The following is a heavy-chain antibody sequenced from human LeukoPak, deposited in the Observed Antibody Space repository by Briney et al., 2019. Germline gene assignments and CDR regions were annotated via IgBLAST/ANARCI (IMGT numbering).Heavy chain of an antibody. J-gene: IGHJ6*03. Sequence: ASAKVSCKASGYTFTSYDINWVRQATQQGVERMGRMNPNSGNTGYAQKFQGRVTLTRNTSISTAYMELSSLRSEDTAVYYCARAPDYDFWSGYYLTGPMDVWGKGTTVTVS. CDR3: ARAPDYDFWSGYYLTGPMDV. CDR1: GYTFTSYD. CDR2: MNPNSGNT. V-gene: IGHV1-8*01. D-gene: IGHD3-3*01.